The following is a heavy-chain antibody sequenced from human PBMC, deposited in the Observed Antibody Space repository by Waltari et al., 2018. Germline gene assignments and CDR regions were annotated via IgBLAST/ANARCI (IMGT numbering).Heavy chain of an antibody. Sequence: EVQLVESGGGLVQPGRSLRLSCAASGFTFDDYSMHWVRQVPGKGLEWVSGLSWNSGTIYYADSVKGRFTVSRDNAKNSLYLQMNSLRPEDMALYYCAKGLYSGSYDVFDYWGQGALVTVSS. J-gene: IGHJ4*02. CDR1: GFTFDDYS. CDR2: LSWNSGTI. V-gene: IGHV3-9*03. CDR3: AKGLYSGSYDVFDY. D-gene: IGHD1-26*01.